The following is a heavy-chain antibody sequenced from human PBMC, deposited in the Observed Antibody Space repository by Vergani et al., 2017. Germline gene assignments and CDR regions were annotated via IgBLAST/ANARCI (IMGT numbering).Heavy chain of an antibody. V-gene: IGHV3-21*01. J-gene: IGHJ4*02. CDR2: ISSSSSYI. D-gene: IGHD6-19*01. CDR1: GFTFSSYS. Sequence: EVQLVESGGGLVKPGGSLRLSCAASGFTFSSYSMNWVRQAPGKGLEWVSCISSSSSYISYADSVKGRFTISIDNAKNSLYLQMNSLRAEETAVYYCAKDLRNIAVDGSPPDYWGQGTMVTVSS. CDR3: AKDLRNIAVDGSPPDY.